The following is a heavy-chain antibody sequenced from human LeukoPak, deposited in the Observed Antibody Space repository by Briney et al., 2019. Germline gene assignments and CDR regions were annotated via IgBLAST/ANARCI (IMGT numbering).Heavy chain of an antibody. CDR1: GFTFSSYA. V-gene: IGHV3-23*01. D-gene: IGHD3-3*01. Sequence: GGSLRLSCAASGFTFSSYAMSWVRQAPGKGLEWVSGISGSGGSYADSVKGRFSISRDNSKNTLYLQMNSLRAEDTAVYYCAKVKARGPYDFWSGYLFDYWGQGTLVTVSS. J-gene: IGHJ4*02. CDR2: ISGSGGS. CDR3: AKVKARGPYDFWSGYLFDY.